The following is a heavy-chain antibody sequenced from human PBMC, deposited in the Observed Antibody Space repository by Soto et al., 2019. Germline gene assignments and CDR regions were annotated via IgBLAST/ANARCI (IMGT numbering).Heavy chain of an antibody. CDR3: VRDGTKTLRDWFDP. CDR2: IYATGTT. V-gene: IGHV4-4*07. D-gene: IGHD1-1*01. CDR1: GASISGFY. Sequence: SETLSLTCTVSGASISGFYWSWIRKSAGKGLEWIGRIYATGTTDYNPSLKSRVMMSVDKSKKQFSRKLRSVAAADTDVYYCVRDGTKTLRDWFDPWGQGISVTVSS. J-gene: IGHJ5*02.